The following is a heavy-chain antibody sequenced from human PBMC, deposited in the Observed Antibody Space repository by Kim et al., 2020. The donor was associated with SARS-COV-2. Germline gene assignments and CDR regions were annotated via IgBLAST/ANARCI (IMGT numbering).Heavy chain of an antibody. J-gene: IGHJ6*01. Sequence: SETLSLRCAVSVGSFSGYHWTWIRQPPGKGLEWIGEINHSGATNYNPSLKSRVAISVDTSKNQFSLKLNSVTAADTAVYFCARGRAGVGPSPILGIGPYYHYYARDVWRQGTTVTVSS. D-gene: IGHD7-27*01. CDR1: VGSFSGYH. CDR2: INHSGAT. CDR3: ARGRAGVGPSPILGIGPYYHYYARDV. V-gene: IGHV4-34*01.